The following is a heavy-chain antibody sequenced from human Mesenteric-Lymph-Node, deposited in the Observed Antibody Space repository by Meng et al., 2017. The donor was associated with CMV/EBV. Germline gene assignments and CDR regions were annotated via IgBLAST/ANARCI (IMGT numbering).Heavy chain of an antibody. Sequence: GDRFTSNGVGWGREMPGKGLEWMGSIDPGNAENRDSAAFQGQVTISADKSTSTAYLQWSSLQASDTAMYYCATQGSGSGYYYFDYWGQGTLVTVSS. CDR3: ATQGSGSGYYYFDY. CDR2: IDPGNAEN. D-gene: IGHD3-22*01. V-gene: IGHV5-51*01. CDR1: GDRFTSNG. J-gene: IGHJ4*02.